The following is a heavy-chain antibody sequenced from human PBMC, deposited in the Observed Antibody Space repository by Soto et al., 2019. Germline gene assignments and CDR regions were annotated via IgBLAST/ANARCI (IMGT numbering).Heavy chain of an antibody. V-gene: IGHV2-5*02. Sequence: SGPTLVKPTQTLTLTCTFSGFSLSTSGVGVGWIRQPPGKALEWLALIYWDDDKRYSPSLKSRLTITKDTSKNQVVLTMTNMDPVDTATYYCAHRPTQQSGDHFDYWGQGTLVTVSS. CDR1: GFSLSTSGVG. D-gene: IGHD3-10*01. J-gene: IGHJ4*02. CDR2: IYWDDDK. CDR3: AHRPTQQSGDHFDY.